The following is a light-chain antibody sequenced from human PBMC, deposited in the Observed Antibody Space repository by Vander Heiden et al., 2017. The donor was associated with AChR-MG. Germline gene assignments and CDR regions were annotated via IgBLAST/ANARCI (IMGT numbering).Light chain of an antibody. CDR3: QQYNDWPRT. J-gene: IGKJ1*01. Sequence: DIVMTQSPATLSVSPGDRATLSCRASQSVSSNLAWYQQKPGQAPRLLIFGASTRATGFSARFSGSGSGTEFTLTISSLQSEDFAIYYCQQYNDWPRTFGQGTKVEI. V-gene: IGKV3-15*01. CDR2: GAS. CDR1: QSVSSN.